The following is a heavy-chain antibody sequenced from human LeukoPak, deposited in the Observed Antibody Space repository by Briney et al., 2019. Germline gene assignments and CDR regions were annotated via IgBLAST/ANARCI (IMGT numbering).Heavy chain of an antibody. CDR2: IYSGGST. Sequence: PGGSLRLSCAASGFTVSSNYVSWVRQAPGKGLEWVSVIYSGGSTYYADSVKGRFTISRDNSKNTLYLQMNSLRAEDTAVYYCARDLSSWSATPVDYWGQGTLVTVSS. D-gene: IGHD2-2*01. J-gene: IGHJ4*02. V-gene: IGHV3-66*01. CDR3: ARDLSSWSATPVDY. CDR1: GFTVSSNY.